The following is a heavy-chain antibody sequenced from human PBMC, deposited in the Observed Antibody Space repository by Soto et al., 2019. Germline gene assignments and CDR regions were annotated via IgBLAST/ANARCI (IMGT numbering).Heavy chain of an antibody. Sequence: SETLSLTCTVSGGSISSYYWSWIRQPPGKGLEWIGYIYYSGSTNYNPSLKSRVTISVDTSKNQFSLKLSSVTAADTAVYYCARHTTVTIGGVDYWGQGTLVTVSS. D-gene: IGHD4-17*01. V-gene: IGHV4-59*08. J-gene: IGHJ4*02. CDR3: ARHTTVTIGGVDY. CDR1: GGSISSYY. CDR2: IYYSGST.